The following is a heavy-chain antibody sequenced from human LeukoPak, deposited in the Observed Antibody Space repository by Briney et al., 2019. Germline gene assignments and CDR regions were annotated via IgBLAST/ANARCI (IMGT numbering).Heavy chain of an antibody. J-gene: IGHJ3*02. CDR2: IIPILGIA. V-gene: IGHV1-69*04. D-gene: IGHD3-9*01. CDR1: GGTFSSYA. CDR3: ARGTQPYYDILTGPPPGAFDI. Sequence: SVKVSCKASGGTFSSYAISWVRQAPGQGLEWMGRIIPILGIANYAQKSQGRVTITADKSTSTAYMELSSLRSEDTAVYYCARGTQPYYDILTGPPPGAFDIWGQGTMVTVSS.